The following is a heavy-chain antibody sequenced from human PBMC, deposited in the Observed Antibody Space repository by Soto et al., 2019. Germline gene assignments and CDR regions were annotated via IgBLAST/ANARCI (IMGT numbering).Heavy chain of an antibody. J-gene: IGHJ6*03. Sequence: GGSLRLSCAASGFTFSSYAMSWVRQAPGKGLEWVSAISGSGGSTYYADSVKGRFTISRDNSKNTLYLQMNSLRAEDTAVYYCAKYASKGFLEWATGYYYYMDVWGKGTTVTVSS. D-gene: IGHD3-3*01. V-gene: IGHV3-23*01. CDR2: ISGSGGST. CDR3: AKYASKGFLEWATGYYYYMDV. CDR1: GFTFSSYA.